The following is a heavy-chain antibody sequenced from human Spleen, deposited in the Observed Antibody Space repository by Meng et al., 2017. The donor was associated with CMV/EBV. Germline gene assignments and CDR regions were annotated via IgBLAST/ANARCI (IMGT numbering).Heavy chain of an antibody. CDR3: AKDESNGYTDY. Sequence: YCTASGYTFSGYFINWLRQDPGEGLEWMGWIDPNNGDTKYAERFRGRVTMTRDTSTNTAYMELDSLRFVDTAIYYCAKDESNGYTDYWGPGTLVTVSS. V-gene: IGHV1-2*02. J-gene: IGHJ4*02. CDR1: GYTFSGYF. CDR2: IDPNNGDT. D-gene: IGHD5-18*01.